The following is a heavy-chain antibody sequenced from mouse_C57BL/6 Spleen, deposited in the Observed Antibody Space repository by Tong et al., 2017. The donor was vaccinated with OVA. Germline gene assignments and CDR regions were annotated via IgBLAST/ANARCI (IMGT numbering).Heavy chain of an antibody. D-gene: IGHD4-1*01. CDR1: GFTFSSYA. J-gene: IGHJ2*01. CDR3: ARVGTGYYFDY. V-gene: IGHV5-4*01. Sequence: EVQLQESGGGLVKPGGSLKLSCAASGFTFSSYAMSWVRQTPEKRLEWVATISDGGSYTYYPDNVKGRFTISRDNAKNNLYLQMSHLKSEDTAMYYCARVGTGYYFDYWGQGTTLTVSS. CDR2: ISDGGSYT.